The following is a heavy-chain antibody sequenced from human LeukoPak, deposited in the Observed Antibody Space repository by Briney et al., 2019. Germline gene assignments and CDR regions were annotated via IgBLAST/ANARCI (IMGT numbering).Heavy chain of an antibody. D-gene: IGHD2-15*01. Sequence: PGGSLRLSCAASGFTFNDYAMHWVRQAPGKGLEWVSGISWNSGSTGYVDSVKGRFTISRDNSKNTLYLQVNSVRAEDTAVYYCARDTSGYYDYWGQGALVTVSS. CDR1: GFTFNDYA. J-gene: IGHJ4*02. CDR2: ISWNSGST. V-gene: IGHV3-9*01. CDR3: ARDTSGYYDY.